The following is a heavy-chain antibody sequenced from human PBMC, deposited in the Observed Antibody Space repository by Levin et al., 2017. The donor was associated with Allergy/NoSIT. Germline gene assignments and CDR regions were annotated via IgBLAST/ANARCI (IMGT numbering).Heavy chain of an antibody. CDR2: ICHSGST. V-gene: IGHV4-38-2*01. CDR3: GRGWGGDSKVTSAY. Sequence: SETLSLTCAVSGYSISSGYCWGWIRQPPGKGLEWIATICHSGSTYYNPSLKSRVTMSVDPSKNQFSLKLSSVTAADTAVYYCGRGWGGDSKVTSAYWGQGTPVIVSS. D-gene: IGHD2-21*02. CDR1: GYSISSGYC. J-gene: IGHJ4*02.